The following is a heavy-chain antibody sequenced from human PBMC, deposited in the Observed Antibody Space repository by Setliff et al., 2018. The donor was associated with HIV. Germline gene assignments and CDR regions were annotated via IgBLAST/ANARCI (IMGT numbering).Heavy chain of an antibody. Sequence: GGSLRLSCVVSGFTLRSYDMYWVRQAPGKGLEWVSGLGVRGDTYYTGSVKGRFTISRESAKNSLYLQMSNLRPEDTGVYYCLRGSIQVPGLDHMDVCGKGTTVTVSS. J-gene: IGHJ6*03. V-gene: IGHV3-13*01. CDR2: LGVRGDT. D-gene: IGHD5-18*01. CDR1: GFTLRSYD. CDR3: LRGSIQVPGLDHMDV.